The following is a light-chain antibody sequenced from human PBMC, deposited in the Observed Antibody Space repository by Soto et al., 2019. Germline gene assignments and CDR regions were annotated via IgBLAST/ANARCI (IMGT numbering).Light chain of an antibody. V-gene: IGLV2-8*01. CDR2: EVS. J-gene: IGLJ3*02. CDR1: SSDVGGYNY. Sequence: QSALTQPPSASGSPGQSVTISCTGTSSDVGGYNYVSWYQQHPGKAPKLMIYEVSKRPSGGPDRFSGSKSGNTASLTVSGLQAEDEADYYCCSYAGSNNWVFGGGTKVTVL. CDR3: CSYAGSNNWV.